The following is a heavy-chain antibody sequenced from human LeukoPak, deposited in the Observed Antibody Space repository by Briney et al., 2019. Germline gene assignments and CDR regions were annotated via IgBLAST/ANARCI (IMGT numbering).Heavy chain of an antibody. CDR1: GFTFSTYS. V-gene: IGHV3-21*01. CDR2: ISGSSIYI. J-gene: IGHJ4*02. D-gene: IGHD3-22*01. Sequence: GGSLRLSCAASGFTFSTYSMNWVRQAPGKGLEWVSYISGSSIYIYYADSVKGRFTISRDNAKTSLYLQMNSLRAEDTAVYYCARDPPYYDSGGYYYDYWGQGTLVTVSS. CDR3: ARDPPYYDSGGYYYDY.